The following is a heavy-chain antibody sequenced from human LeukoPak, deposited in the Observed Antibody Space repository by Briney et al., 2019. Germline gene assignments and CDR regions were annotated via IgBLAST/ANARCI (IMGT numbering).Heavy chain of an antibody. V-gene: IGHV3-30-3*01. CDR3: ARDPKRYCSGGSCYVVS. CDR1: GFAFSSYA. Sequence: GRSLRLSCAASGFAFSSYAMHWVRQAPGKGLEWVAIIQYDGSDKFYGDSVKGRFTISRDNSKDTLYLQMNNLRAEDTAVYYCARDPKRYCSGGSCYVVSWGQGTLVTVSS. D-gene: IGHD2-15*01. J-gene: IGHJ4*02. CDR2: IQYDGSDK.